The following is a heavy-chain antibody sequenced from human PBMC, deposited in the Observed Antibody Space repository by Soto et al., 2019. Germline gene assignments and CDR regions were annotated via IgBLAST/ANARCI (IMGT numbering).Heavy chain of an antibody. CDR2: IYYSGST. CDR1: GDSMNSYY. Sequence: SETLSLTCTVSGDSMNSYYWSWIRQPPGKGLEWIGYIYYSGSTTYNPSLKSRVTMSVDTSKNQFSLKLSSVTAADTAVYYCARGGMTSDIVATKFDYRGQGTLVPVSS. D-gene: IGHD5-12*01. V-gene: IGHV4-59*12. J-gene: IGHJ4*02. CDR3: ARGGMTSDIVATKFDY.